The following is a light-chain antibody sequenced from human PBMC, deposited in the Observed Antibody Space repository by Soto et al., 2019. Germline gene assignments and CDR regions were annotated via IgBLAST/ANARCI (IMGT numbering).Light chain of an antibody. Sequence: QSVLTQPPSVSGAPGQRVTISCTGSSSNIGAGYDVHWYQQLPGTAPKLLIYGNSNRPSGVPDRFSGSKSGTSASLAITGLQAEDEADYYCFSYAGYYTLLFGGGTQLTVL. V-gene: IGLV1-40*01. CDR3: FSYAGYYTLL. CDR1: SSNIGAGYD. J-gene: IGLJ3*02. CDR2: GNS.